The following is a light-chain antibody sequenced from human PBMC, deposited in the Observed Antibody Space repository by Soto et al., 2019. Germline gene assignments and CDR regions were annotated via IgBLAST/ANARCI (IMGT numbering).Light chain of an antibody. CDR2: GAS. CDR3: LQDINYPWT. V-gene: IGKV1-6*01. Sequence: AIPMTPSPSSLSASVVDGVTISFRASQGIGNALGWYQQKPGKPPKVLIYGASNLQSGVPPRFSGSGSGTDFTLAISSLQPEDSATYYCLQDINYPWTFGQGTKVDIK. CDR1: QGIGNA. J-gene: IGKJ1*01.